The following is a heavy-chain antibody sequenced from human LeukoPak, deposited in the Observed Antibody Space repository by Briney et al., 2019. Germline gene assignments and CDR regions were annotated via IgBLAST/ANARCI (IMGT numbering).Heavy chain of an antibody. V-gene: IGHV1-69*08. CDR1: GGTLNSHI. CDR2: ITPIIDTA. Sequence: SVKVSCKTSGGTLNSHIFSWVRQAPGQGLEWMGKITPIIDTAKYSQKFQGRVTITADKSTTTVYMELSSLKSGDTAVYYCTRVNLRGSQYNWFDPWGQGTLVTVSS. J-gene: IGHJ5*02. D-gene: IGHD1-26*01. CDR3: TRVNLRGSQYNWFDP.